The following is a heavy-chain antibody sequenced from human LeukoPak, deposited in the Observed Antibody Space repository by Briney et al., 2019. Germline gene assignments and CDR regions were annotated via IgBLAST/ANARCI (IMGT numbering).Heavy chain of an antibody. J-gene: IGHJ5*02. CDR3: ARGRSAKIQLRGRANWFDP. Sequence: SETVSLPCAVSGASISGSGYYWGWIRQPPGKGLEWIGNIYYSGSTYYNPSLKSRVTISVDTSKNQFSLKLSSVTAADTAVYYCARGRSAKIQLRGRANWFDPWGQGTLVTVSS. CDR1: GASISGSGYY. D-gene: IGHD5-18*01. CDR2: IYYSGST. V-gene: IGHV4-39*07.